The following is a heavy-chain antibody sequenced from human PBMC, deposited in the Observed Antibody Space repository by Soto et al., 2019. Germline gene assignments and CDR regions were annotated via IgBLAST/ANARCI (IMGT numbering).Heavy chain of an antibody. CDR1: GFTFSNAW. CDR3: TTGGDYSKEGPYYYYYYMDV. V-gene: IGHV3-15*01. J-gene: IGHJ6*03. Sequence: GESLKISCAASGFTFSNAWMSWVRQAPGKGLEWVGRIKSKTDVGTTDYAAPVKGRLPISRDDSKNTLYLQMNSLKTEDTAVYHCTTGGDYSKEGPYYYYYYMDVWGKGTTVTVSS. D-gene: IGHD4-4*01. CDR2: IKSKTDVGTT.